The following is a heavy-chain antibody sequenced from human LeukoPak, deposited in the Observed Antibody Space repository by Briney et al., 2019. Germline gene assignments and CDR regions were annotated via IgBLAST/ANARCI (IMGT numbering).Heavy chain of an antibody. CDR1: GGSISSSNYH. Sequence: PSETLSLTCTVSGGSISSSNYHWGWIRQPPGKGLEWIGSIYYSGSTYYNPSLKSRVTISVDTSKNQFSLKLSSVTAADTAVYYCARRTAADGAQDYWGQGTLVTVSS. D-gene: IGHD6-13*01. J-gene: IGHJ4*02. V-gene: IGHV4-39*01. CDR2: IYYSGST. CDR3: ARRTAADGAQDY.